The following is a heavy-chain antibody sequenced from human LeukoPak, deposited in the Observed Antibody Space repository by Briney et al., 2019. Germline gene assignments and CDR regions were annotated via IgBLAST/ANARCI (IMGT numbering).Heavy chain of an antibody. CDR3: ARASGSYLYYYYYYYMDV. J-gene: IGHJ6*03. CDR2: IKQDGSEK. V-gene: IGHV3-7*01. D-gene: IGHD1-26*01. CDR1: GFTFSSYW. Sequence: PGGSLRLSCAASGFTFSSYWMSWVRQAPGKGLEWVANIKQDGSEKYYVDSVKGRFTISRDNAKNSLYLQMNSLRAEDTAVYYCARASGSYLYYYYYYYMDVWGKGTTVTVSS.